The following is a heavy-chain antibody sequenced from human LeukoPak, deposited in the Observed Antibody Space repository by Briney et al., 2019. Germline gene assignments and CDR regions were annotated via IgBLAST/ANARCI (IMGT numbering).Heavy chain of an antibody. J-gene: IGHJ4*02. Sequence: SETLSLTCAVYGGSFSGYYWSWIRQPPGKGLEWIGEINHSGSTNYNPSLKSRVTISIDTSKNQFSLKLSSVTAADTAVYYCARRSKSTHFDYWGQGTLVTVSS. CDR3: ARRSKSTHFDY. CDR1: GGSFSGYY. V-gene: IGHV4-34*01. D-gene: IGHD2/OR15-2a*01. CDR2: INHSGST.